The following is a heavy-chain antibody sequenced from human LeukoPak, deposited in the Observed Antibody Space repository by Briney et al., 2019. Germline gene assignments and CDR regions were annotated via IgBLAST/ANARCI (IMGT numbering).Heavy chain of an antibody. V-gene: IGHV4-39*07. D-gene: IGHD3-22*01. Sequence: SETLSLTCTVSGGSISSSSYYWGWIRQPPGKGLEWIGSIYYSGSTYYNPSLKSRVTISVDTSKNQFSLKLSSVTAADTAVYYCARALYYYDSRGNAFDIWGQGTMVTVSS. J-gene: IGHJ3*02. CDR3: ARALYYYDSRGNAFDI. CDR1: GGSISSSSYY. CDR2: IYYSGST.